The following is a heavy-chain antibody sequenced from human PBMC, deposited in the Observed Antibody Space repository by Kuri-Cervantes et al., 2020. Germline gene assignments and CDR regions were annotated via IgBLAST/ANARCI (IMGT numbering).Heavy chain of an antibody. D-gene: IGHD4-23*01. J-gene: IGHJ4*02. Sequence: SGPTLVKPTQTLTLTCTFSGFSLSTSGVGVGWIRQPPGKALEWLTVIYWDDDKRYGPSLKSRLTITKDTSKNQVVLTMTDMDPVDTATYYCAHTYYYCGNNGCDRGALDFWGQGTLVTVSS. V-gene: IGHV2-5*05. CDR2: IYWDDDK. CDR3: AHTYYYCGNNGCDRGALDF. CDR1: GFSLSTSGVG.